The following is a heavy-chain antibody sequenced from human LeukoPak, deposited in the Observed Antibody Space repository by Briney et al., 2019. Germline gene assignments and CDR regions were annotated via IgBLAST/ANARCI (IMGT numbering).Heavy chain of an antibody. CDR2: TYYYRSEWHN. J-gene: IGHJ4*02. V-gene: IGHV6-1*01. Sequence: SQTLSLTCAISGDSVSSNSVTWSWIGQSPSRGLEWLGRTYYYRSEWHNDYAISVKSRMIINPDTSKNQFSLQLNSVTPEDTAVYYCVRSGSEGALDYWGQGTLVTVSS. D-gene: IGHD3-16*01. CDR1: GDSVSSNSVT. CDR3: VRSGSEGALDY.